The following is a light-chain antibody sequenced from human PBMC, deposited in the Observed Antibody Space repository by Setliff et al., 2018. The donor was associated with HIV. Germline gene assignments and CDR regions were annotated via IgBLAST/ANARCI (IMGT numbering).Light chain of an antibody. CDR1: SSDIGSYNF. CDR3: SSYTTSSTYV. CDR2: DVT. J-gene: IGLJ1*01. Sequence: QSVLTQPASVSGSPGQPITISCTGTSSDIGSYNFVSWYQQHPGKAPKLMIFDVTRPPSGVSDRFSGSKSGHTASLTISGLQAEDEADYYCSSYTTSSTYVFGTGTKVTVL. V-gene: IGLV2-14*03.